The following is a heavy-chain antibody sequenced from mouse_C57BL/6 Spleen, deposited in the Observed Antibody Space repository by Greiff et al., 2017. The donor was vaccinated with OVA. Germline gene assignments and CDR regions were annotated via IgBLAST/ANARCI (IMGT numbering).Heavy chain of an antibody. CDR3: ARSGYYYGSSHWYFDV. V-gene: IGHV1-20*01. CDR2: INPYNGDT. CDR1: GYSFTGYF. J-gene: IGHJ1*03. Sequence: EVKLVESGPELVKPGDSVKISCKASGYSFTGYFMNWVMQSHGKSLEWIGRINPYNGDTFYNQKFKGKATLTVDKSSSTAHMELRSLTSEDSAVYYCARSGYYYGSSHWYFDVWGTGTTVTVSS. D-gene: IGHD1-1*01.